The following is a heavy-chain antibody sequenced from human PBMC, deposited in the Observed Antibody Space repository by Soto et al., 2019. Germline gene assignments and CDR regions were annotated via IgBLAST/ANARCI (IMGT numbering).Heavy chain of an antibody. D-gene: IGHD3-3*02. V-gene: IGHV3-53*01. CDR1: GFSVRTNY. CDR3: ARAGVTPHFFDY. J-gene: IGHJ4*02. CDR2: FESGGSI. Sequence: GGSLRLSCAASGFSVRTNYMSWVRQAPGKGLDWVSVFESGGSIYYADSVKGRFIISRDYAKNTVDLQMNSLRVEDTAVYYCARAGVTPHFFDYWGQGTLVTVSS.